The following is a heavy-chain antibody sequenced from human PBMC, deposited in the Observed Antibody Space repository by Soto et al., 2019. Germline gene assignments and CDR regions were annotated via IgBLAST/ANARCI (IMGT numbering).Heavy chain of an antibody. J-gene: IGHJ6*03. V-gene: IGHV5-51*01. Sequence: PGESLKISCKGSGYSFTSYWIGWVRQMPGKGLEWMGIIYPGDSDTRYSPSFQGQVTISADKSISTAYLQWSSLKASDTAMYYCARRGLYSSSRTYYYYMAVWGKGTTVTVSS. CDR3: ARRGLYSSSRTYYYYMAV. D-gene: IGHD6-13*01. CDR1: GYSFTSYW. CDR2: IYPGDSDT.